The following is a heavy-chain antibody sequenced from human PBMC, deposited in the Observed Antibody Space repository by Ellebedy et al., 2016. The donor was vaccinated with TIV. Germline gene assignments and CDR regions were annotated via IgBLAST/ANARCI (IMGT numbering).Heavy chain of an antibody. CDR2: ISTSSTTI. V-gene: IGHV3-48*02. CDR1: GFTFSRYS. D-gene: IGHD2-2*01. Sequence: PGGSLRLSCAASGFTFSRYSMNRVRQAPGKGLEWVSYISTSSTTIHYADSVKGRFTISRDNAKNSLYLQMNSLRDEDTAVYYCARGIVVAPVAMDSWGQGTLVTVSS. CDR3: ARGIVVAPVAMDS. J-gene: IGHJ5*02.